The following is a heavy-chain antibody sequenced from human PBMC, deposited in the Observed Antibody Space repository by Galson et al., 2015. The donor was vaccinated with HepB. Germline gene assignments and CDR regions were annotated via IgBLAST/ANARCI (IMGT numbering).Heavy chain of an antibody. CDR2: ISAYDGNT. V-gene: IGHV1-18*04. Sequence: SVKVSCKASGYTFTSYGISWVRQAPGQGLEWMGWISAYDGNTNYAQKLQGRVTMTTDTSTSTAYMELRSLRSDDTAVYYCAREGITMVRGGMDVWGQGTTVTVSS. D-gene: IGHD3-10*01. CDR3: AREGITMVRGGMDV. CDR1: GYTFTSYG. J-gene: IGHJ6*02.